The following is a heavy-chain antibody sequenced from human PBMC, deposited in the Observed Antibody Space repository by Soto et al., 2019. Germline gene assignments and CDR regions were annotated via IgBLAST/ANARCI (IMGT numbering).Heavy chain of an antibody. J-gene: IGHJ6*02. Sequence: SETLSLTCTVSGGSISSGGYYWSWIRHHPGKGLEWIGYIYYSGSTYYNPSLKSRVTISVDTSKNQFSLKLSSVTAADTAVYYCARTTVTTYYYYGMDVWGQGTTVTVSS. D-gene: IGHD4-17*01. CDR2: IYYSGST. CDR1: GGSISSGGYY. CDR3: ARTTVTTYYYYGMDV. V-gene: IGHV4-31*03.